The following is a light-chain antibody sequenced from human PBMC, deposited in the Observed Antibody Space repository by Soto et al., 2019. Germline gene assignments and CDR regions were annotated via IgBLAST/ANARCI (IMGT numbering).Light chain of an antibody. V-gene: IGLV2-14*01. J-gene: IGLJ1*01. CDR1: SSDVGGYNY. CDR3: AAWDDSLNDYV. CDR2: EVS. Sequence: QSVLTQPASVSGSPGQSITISCTGTSSDVGGYNYVSWYQQHPGKAPKLMIYEVSNRPSGVSNRFSGSKSGNTASLTISGLQAEDEADYYCAAWDDSLNDYVFGTGTKLTVL.